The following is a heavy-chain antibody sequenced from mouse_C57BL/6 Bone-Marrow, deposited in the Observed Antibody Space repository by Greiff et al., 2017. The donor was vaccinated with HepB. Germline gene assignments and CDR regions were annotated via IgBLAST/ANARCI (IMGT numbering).Heavy chain of an antibody. D-gene: IGHD2-3*01. Sequence: VQLQQSGPVLVKPGASVKMSCRASGYTFTDYYMNWVKQSHGKSLEWIGVINPYNGGTSYNQKFKGKATLTVDKSSSTAYMELNSLTSEDSAVYYCARWGDGYYEGLYNRGQGTTLTVTS. CDR1: GYTFTDYY. V-gene: IGHV1-19*01. J-gene: IGHJ2*01. CDR2: INPYNGGT. CDR3: ARWGDGYYEGLYN.